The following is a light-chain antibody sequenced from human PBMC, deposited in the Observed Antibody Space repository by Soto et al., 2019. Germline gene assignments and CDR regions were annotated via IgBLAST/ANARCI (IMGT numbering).Light chain of an antibody. CDR1: QTISGY. J-gene: IGKJ2*01. CDR3: QQYSRLYT. Sequence: DIQMTQSPSSLSASVGDRVTITCRASQTISGYLNWYQHKPGKAPQLLIYAASNLQRGVPSRFNGSGSGTEFTLTISSLQPDDCATYYCQQYSRLYTFGQGTKVDIK. V-gene: IGKV1-39*01. CDR2: AAS.